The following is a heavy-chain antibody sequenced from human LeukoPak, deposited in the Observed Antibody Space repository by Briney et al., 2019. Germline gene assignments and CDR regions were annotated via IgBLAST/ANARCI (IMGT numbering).Heavy chain of an antibody. Sequence: PGGSLRLSCAASGFTFSSYAMSCVRQAPGKGLEWVSAISGSGGSTYYADSVKGRFTISRDNSKNTLYLQMNSLRAEDTAVYYCANPLGADDDCWGQGTLVTVSS. J-gene: IGHJ4*02. CDR1: GFTFSSYA. D-gene: IGHD1-1*01. CDR2: ISGSGGST. V-gene: IGHV3-23*01. CDR3: ANPLGADDDC.